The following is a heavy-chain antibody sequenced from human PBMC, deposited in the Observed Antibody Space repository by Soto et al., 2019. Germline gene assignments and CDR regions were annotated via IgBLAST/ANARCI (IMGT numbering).Heavy chain of an antibody. D-gene: IGHD3-10*01. V-gene: IGHV1-18*01. J-gene: IGHJ5*02. CDR2: ISAYNGNT. CDR3: AGMVRAQGDWFDP. Sequence: ASVKVSCKASGYTFTSYGISWVRQAPGQGLEWMGWISAYNGNTNYEQKLQGRVTMTTDTSTSTANMELRSLRSDDTAVYYCAGMVRAQGDWFDPRGQGTLVTV. CDR1: GYTFTSYG.